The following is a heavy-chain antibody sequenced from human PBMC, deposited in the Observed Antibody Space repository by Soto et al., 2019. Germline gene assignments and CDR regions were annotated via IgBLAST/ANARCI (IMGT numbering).Heavy chain of an antibody. CDR2: LFSNDEN. Sequence: QVTLKAAGPVLVRPTETLTLTCTVSVFSLTKPRMGVSCIRQPPGKALEWLAHLFSNDENSYTTSLKTRLSVVEETSKGDVVRSLATLDPVDTATYYCARMAATGLYYFMDVCGQGTTDTVSS. J-gene: IGHJ6*02. CDR3: ARMAATGLYYFMDV. D-gene: IGHD3-9*01. V-gene: IGHV2-26*01. CDR1: VFSLTKPRMG.